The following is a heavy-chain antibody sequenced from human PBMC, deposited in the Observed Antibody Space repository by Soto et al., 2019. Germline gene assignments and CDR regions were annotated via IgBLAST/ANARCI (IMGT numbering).Heavy chain of an antibody. CDR3: ARAPVYDYYYYFDY. CDR1: GYSISSGYY. J-gene: IGHJ4*02. D-gene: IGHD2-21*02. Sequence: SETLSLTCGVSGYSISSGYYWGWIRQPPGKGLEWIGSIYHSGSTYYNPSLKSRVTISVDTSKNQFSLKLSSVTAADTAVYYCARAPVYDYYYYFDYWGQGTLVTVSS. CDR2: IYHSGST. V-gene: IGHV4-38-2*01.